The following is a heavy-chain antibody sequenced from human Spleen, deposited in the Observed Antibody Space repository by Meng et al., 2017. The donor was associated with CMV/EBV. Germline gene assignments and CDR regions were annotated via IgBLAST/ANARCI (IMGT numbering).Heavy chain of an antibody. Sequence: GESLKISCAASGFTFSYYDMHWVRQAPGRGLEWVAVISYDELKTYYADSMRGRFTISRDNAKDSLYLQMNSLRAEDTAVYYCAREERDYDFWSGYYNIDHWGQGTLVTVSS. CDR3: AREERDYDFWSGYYNIDH. CDR2: ISYDELKT. J-gene: IGHJ4*02. V-gene: IGHV3-30*04. CDR1: GFTFSYYD. D-gene: IGHD3-3*01.